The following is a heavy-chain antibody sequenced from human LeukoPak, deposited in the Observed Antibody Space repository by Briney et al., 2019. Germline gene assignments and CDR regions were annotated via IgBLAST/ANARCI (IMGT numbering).Heavy chain of an antibody. CDR2: INPNRDGT. J-gene: IGHJ4*02. Sequence: ASVKVSCKASGYTFTDYYIHWVRQAPGQGLEWMGWINPNRDGTNYAQKFQGRVTMTRDTSTSTAYMELSRLRSDDTAVYYCAIQGIFDYWGQGTLVTVSS. V-gene: IGHV1-2*02. CDR3: AIQGIFDY. CDR1: GYTFTDYY. D-gene: IGHD5-18*01.